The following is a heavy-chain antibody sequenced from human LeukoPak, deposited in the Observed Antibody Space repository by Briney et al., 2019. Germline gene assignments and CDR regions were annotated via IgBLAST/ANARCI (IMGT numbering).Heavy chain of an antibody. CDR2: ISYDGSNK. J-gene: IGHJ4*02. CDR1: GFTFSSYA. CDR3: ASWGPEELSFIY. V-gene: IGHV3-30-3*01. Sequence: GGSLRLSCAASGFTFSSYAMHWVRQAPGKGLEWVAVISYDGSNKYYADSVKGRFTISRDNSENTLYLQMNSLRAEDTAVYYCASWGPEELSFIYWGQGTLVTVSS. D-gene: IGHD3-16*02.